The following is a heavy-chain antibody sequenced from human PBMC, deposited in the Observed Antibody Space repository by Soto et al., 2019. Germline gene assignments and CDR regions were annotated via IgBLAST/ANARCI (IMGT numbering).Heavy chain of an antibody. J-gene: IGHJ3*02. D-gene: IGHD5-18*01. CDR2: ISSSSSYI. CDR3: ASLGPGYHAFHI. CDR1: GFTFGSYS. Sequence: PGGSLRLSCAASGFTFGSYSMNWFGQAPGKGLEWVSSISSSSSYIYYADSVKGRFTISRDNAKNSLYLQMNSLRAEDTAVYYCASLGPGYHAFHIWGQGTMVTVSS. V-gene: IGHV3-21*01.